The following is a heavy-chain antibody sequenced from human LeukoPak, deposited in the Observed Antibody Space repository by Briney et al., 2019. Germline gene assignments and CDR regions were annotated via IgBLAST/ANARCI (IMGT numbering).Heavy chain of an antibody. CDR1: GYTFTGYY. Sequence: ASVKVSCQPSGYTFTGYYMHWVRQAPGQGREWMGWINPSSGGTNYTQNFHGRVTMTRDTSISTVYMELSRLRSDDTAVYYCARDVGEYCSSIDCHASDYWGQGTLVTVSS. J-gene: IGHJ4*02. V-gene: IGHV1-2*02. CDR3: ARDVGEYCSSIDCHASDY. D-gene: IGHD2-2*01. CDR2: INPSSGGT.